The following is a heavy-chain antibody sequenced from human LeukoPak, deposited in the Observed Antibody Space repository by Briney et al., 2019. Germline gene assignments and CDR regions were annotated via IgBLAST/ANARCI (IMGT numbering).Heavy chain of an antibody. D-gene: IGHD6-6*01. CDR1: GFTLSTYW. CDR2: INSDGSSS. Sequence: GGSLRLSCAASGFTLSTYWMHWLRQAPGEGLVWVSRINSDGSSSAYADSVKGRFTLSRDNSKNTLYLQMNSLRAEDTAVYYCAKDLSSSSWGQGTLVTVSS. V-gene: IGHV3-74*01. CDR3: AKDLSSSS. J-gene: IGHJ4*02.